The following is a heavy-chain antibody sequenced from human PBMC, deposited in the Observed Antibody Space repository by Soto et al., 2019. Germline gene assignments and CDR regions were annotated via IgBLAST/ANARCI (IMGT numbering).Heavy chain of an antibody. V-gene: IGHV4-34*01. CDR3: ARAAPRYCSGDSCYSGRDY. D-gene: IGHD2-15*01. J-gene: IGHJ4*02. CDR2: INHSGST. CDR1: GGSFTGYY. Sequence: PSEPLSHTYAVYGGSFTGYYWSRIRQPPGKGLEWIGEINHSGSTNYNPSLKSRVTISVDTSKNQFSLKLSSVTAADTAVYYCARAAPRYCSGDSCYSGRDYWGQG.